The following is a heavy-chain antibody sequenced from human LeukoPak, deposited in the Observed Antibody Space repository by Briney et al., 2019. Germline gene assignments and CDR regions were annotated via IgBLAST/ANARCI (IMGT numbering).Heavy chain of an antibody. CDR1: GGSISSYY. V-gene: IGHV4-59*01. Sequence: SETLSLTCTVSGGSISSYYWSWIRQPPGKGLEWIGYIYYSRSTNYNPSLKSRVTISVDTSKNQFSLKLSSVTAADTAVYYCARGDYYGSGYYFDYWGQGTLVTVSS. D-gene: IGHD3-10*01. J-gene: IGHJ4*02. CDR3: ARGDYYGSGYYFDY. CDR2: IYYSRST.